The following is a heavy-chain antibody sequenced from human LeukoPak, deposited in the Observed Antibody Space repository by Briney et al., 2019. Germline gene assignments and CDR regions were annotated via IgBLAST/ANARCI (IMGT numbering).Heavy chain of an antibody. J-gene: IGHJ4*02. D-gene: IGHD4-23*01. V-gene: IGHV3-23*01. CDR1: GFTFSSYA. CDR2: ISGSGGST. Sequence: AWGSLRLSCAASGFTFSSYAMSWVRQAPGKGLEWVSAISGSGGSTYYADSVKGRFTISRDNSKNTLYLQMNSLRAEDRAVYYCAGPFLYGGNLRYYYWGVGTMVSVSS. CDR3: AGPFLYGGNLRYYY.